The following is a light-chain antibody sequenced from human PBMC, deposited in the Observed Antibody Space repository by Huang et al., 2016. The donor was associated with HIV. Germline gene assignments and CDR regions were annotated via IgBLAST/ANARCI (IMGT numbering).Light chain of an antibody. J-gene: IGKJ4*01. CDR1: RSVSTN. CDR2: GSS. CDR3: HQYNNWLLS. Sequence: EIVMTQSPATLSVSPGQRVTLSCRANRSVSTNLAWYQQRHGQAPRLLIYGSSTRAPGIPARCSGSGSGTEFSLTISSLQSEDFALYYCHQYNNWLLSFGGGTRV. V-gene: IGKV3-15*01.